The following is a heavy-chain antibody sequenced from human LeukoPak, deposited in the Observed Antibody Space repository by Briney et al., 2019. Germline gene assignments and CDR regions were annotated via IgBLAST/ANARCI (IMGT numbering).Heavy chain of an antibody. CDR3: ARGGSSGWFNTYYYGLDV. J-gene: IGHJ6*02. CDR2: GCST. V-gene: IGHV3-64*01. Sequence: GCSTYYATSVKGRFTISRDNSKNTLYLQVGSLRADDMGVYYCARGGSSGWFNTYYYGLDVWGQGTTVTVSS. D-gene: IGHD6-19*01.